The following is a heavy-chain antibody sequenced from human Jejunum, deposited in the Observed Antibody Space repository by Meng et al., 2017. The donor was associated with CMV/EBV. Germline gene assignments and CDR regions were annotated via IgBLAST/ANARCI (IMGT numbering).Heavy chain of an antibody. CDR1: GDSISNGDYY. CDR3: ARSVRPKRWFDL. Sequence: QVQLQESGPGLVKPFQPLSLTCTVSGDSISNGDYYWGWIRQTPGKGLEWIGYIYYSGSTYFTPSLDSRLTMSVDTSKNQFSLKLSSMTAADTAVYYCARSVRPKRWFDLWGQGTLVTVAS. D-gene: IGHD3-10*01. V-gene: IGHV4-30-4*08. J-gene: IGHJ5*02. CDR2: IYYSGST.